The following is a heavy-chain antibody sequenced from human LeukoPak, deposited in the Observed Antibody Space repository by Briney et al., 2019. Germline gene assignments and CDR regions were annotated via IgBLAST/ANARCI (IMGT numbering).Heavy chain of an antibody. V-gene: IGHV3-33*01. CDR2: IWYDGSNK. Sequence: GGSLRLSCAASRFTFSSYGMHWLRQAPGKGLEWVAVIWYDGSNKYYADSVKGRFTISRDNSKNTLYLQMNSLRAEDTAVYYCARGDVADYWGQGTLVTVSS. D-gene: IGHD5-24*01. J-gene: IGHJ4*02. CDR3: ARGDVADY. CDR1: RFTFSSYG.